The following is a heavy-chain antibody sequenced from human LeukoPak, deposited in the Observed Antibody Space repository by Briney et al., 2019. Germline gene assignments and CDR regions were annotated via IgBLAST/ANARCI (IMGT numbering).Heavy chain of an antibody. Sequence: GGSLRLSCAASGFTVSSNHMSWVRQAPGKGLEWVSVIYSGGSTYYADSVKGRFTISRDNSKNTLYLQMNSLRAEDTAVYYCARQRYSSYDYWGQGTLVTVSS. CDR2: IYSGGST. J-gene: IGHJ4*02. D-gene: IGHD5-12*01. CDR3: ARQRYSSYDY. CDR1: GFTVSSNH. V-gene: IGHV3-53*01.